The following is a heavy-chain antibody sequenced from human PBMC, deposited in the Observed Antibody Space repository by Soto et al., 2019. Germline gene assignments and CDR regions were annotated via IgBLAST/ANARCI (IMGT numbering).Heavy chain of an antibody. J-gene: IGHJ6*02. CDR2: INHSGVT. V-gene: IGHV4-34*01. Sequence: PSETLSLTCAVHGGSFSGYYWSWIRQPPGKGLEWIGEINHSGVTNYKPSLKRRVTISVDTSKNQFSLQLKSVTAADTALYYCARFSGSYYYAMDVWGQGSTVT. D-gene: IGHD6-19*01. CDR1: GGSFSGYY. CDR3: ARFSGSYYYAMDV.